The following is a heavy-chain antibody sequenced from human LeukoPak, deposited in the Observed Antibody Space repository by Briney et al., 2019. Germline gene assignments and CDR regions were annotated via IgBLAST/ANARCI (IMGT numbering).Heavy chain of an antibody. V-gene: IGHV4-39*07. CDR3: ASSDDYRMG. CDR1: GGSISSSSYY. Sequence: SSETLSLTCTVSGGSISSSSYYWGWIRQPPGKGLEWIGSIYYSGSTYYNPSLKSRVTISVDTSKNQFSLKLSSVTAADTAVYYCASSDDYRMGWGQGTLVTVSS. J-gene: IGHJ1*01. CDR2: IYYSGST. D-gene: IGHD4-11*01.